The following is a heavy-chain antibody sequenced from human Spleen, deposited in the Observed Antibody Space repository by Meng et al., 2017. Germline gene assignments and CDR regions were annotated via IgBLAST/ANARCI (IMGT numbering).Heavy chain of an antibody. D-gene: IGHD3-22*01. CDR2: TSYDGSNK. CDR1: GITFSSYG. V-gene: IGHV3-30*18. J-gene: IGHJ3*02. Sequence: HVQLGGSGGGVVHPGGSLRLPCAASGITFSSYGMHWVRQAPGKGLEWVAVTSYDGSNKYYADSVKGRFTISRDNSKNTLYLQMNSLRAEDTAVYYCAKEYGSGYWFDIWGQGTMVTVSS. CDR3: AKEYGSGYWFDI.